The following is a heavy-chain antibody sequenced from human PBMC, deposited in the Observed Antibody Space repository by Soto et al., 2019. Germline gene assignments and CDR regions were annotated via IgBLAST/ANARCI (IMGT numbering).Heavy chain of an antibody. Sequence: ASVKVSCKASGYTFTSYDINWVRQATGQGLEWMGWMNPNSGNTGYAQKFQGRVTMTRNTSISTAYMELSSLRSEDTAVYYCARGRYYDFWSGSNWFDPWGQGTLDTVSS. J-gene: IGHJ5*02. CDR3: ARGRYYDFWSGSNWFDP. D-gene: IGHD3-3*01. CDR1: GYTFTSYD. CDR2: MNPNSGNT. V-gene: IGHV1-8*01.